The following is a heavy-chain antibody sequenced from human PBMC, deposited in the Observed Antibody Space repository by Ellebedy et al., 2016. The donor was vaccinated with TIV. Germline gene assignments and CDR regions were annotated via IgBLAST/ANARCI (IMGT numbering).Heavy chain of an antibody. CDR2: ISGNDNAK. V-gene: IGHV3-23*01. CDR1: GFTFSNFA. Sequence: PGGSLRLSCAPPGFTFSNFAMTWVRQAPGKGLEWVAVISGNDNAKFYADSVRGRFTISRDRSDNTLYLQMISLRPEDSAVYYCAKPGVPHKMFWNYHFDSWGPGTLVTVSS. J-gene: IGHJ4*02. D-gene: IGHD1-7*01. CDR3: AKPGVPHKMFWNYHFDS.